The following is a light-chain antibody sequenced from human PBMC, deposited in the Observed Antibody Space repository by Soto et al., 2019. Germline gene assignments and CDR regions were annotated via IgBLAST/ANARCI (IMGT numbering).Light chain of an antibody. Sequence: EIVMTQSPGTLSVSPGERATLSCRASQSVSSNLAWYQQKPGQAPRLLISGASTRATGIPARFSGSGSDTEFTLTISRLQSEDVAVYYCQQYNSWPPLTFGGGTKVEIK. CDR3: QQYNSWPPLT. J-gene: IGKJ4*01. CDR1: QSVSSN. CDR2: GAS. V-gene: IGKV3-15*01.